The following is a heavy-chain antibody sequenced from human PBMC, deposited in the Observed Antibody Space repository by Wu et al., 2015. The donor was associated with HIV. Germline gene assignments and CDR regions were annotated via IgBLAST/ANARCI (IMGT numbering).Heavy chain of an antibody. D-gene: IGHD1-14*01. Sequence: QVHLVQFGGEVKKPGSSVKVTCKASGDGFTSYAVSWVRQAPGQGLEWMGWINPSPYSGSTIYALNFEGRVTMTRDTSITTAYLQLSGLRPDDTAVYYCARDLRKSTAFDLWGQGTVVTVSS. CDR2: INPSPYSGST. V-gene: IGHV1-2*02. CDR3: ARDLRKSTAFDL. CDR1: GDGFTSYA. J-gene: IGHJ3*01.